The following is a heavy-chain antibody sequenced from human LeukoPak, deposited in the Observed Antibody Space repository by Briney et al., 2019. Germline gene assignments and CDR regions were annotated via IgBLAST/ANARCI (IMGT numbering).Heavy chain of an antibody. D-gene: IGHD6-6*01. CDR3: ATEAARPGDY. CDR2: IQYDGSNK. J-gene: IGHJ4*02. Sequence: PGGSLRLSCAASGFTVSSNYMSWVRQAPGKGLEWVAFIQYDGSNKYYADSVKGRFTISRDNSKNTLYLQMNSLRAEDTAVYYCATEAARPGDYWGQGTLVTVSS. V-gene: IGHV3-30*02. CDR1: GFTVSSNY.